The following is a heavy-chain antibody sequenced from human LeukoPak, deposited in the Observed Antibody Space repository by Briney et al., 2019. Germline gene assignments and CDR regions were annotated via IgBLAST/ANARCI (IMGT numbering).Heavy chain of an antibody. Sequence: GGSLRLSCAASGCTFNGYWMSWVRQAPGKGLEWVANIKEDGSAQYYVGSVKGRFTISRDDAKNSLYLQMNSLRAEDTAVYYCAREARSGRKFSSNWYDYWGQGTLVTVSS. J-gene: IGHJ4*02. CDR1: GCTFNGYW. CDR2: IKEDGSAQ. D-gene: IGHD6-13*01. CDR3: AREARSGRKFSSNWYDY. V-gene: IGHV3-7*01.